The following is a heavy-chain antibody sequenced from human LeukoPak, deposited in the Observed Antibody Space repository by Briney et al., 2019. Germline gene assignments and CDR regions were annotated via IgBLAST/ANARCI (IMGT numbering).Heavy chain of an antibody. D-gene: IGHD3-10*01. CDR2: ISGSAITT. V-gene: IGHV3-23*01. CDR3: AKDQRFGDLDDY. CDR1: GFTFSNYA. J-gene: IGHJ4*02. Sequence: GGSLRLPCTTSGFTFSNYAMSWVRQAPGKGLEWVSSISGSAITTYYADSVKGRFAISRDNSKNTLYLQMTCLRAEDTAVYYCAKDQRFGDLDDYRGQGTLVTVSS.